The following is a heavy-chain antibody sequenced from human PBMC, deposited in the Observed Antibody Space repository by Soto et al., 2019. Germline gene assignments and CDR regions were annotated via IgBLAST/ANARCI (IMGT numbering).Heavy chain of an antibody. D-gene: IGHD4-17*01. J-gene: IGHJ4*02. V-gene: IGHV3-30-3*01. Sequence: GGSLRLSCAASGFTFSSYAMHWVRQAPGKGLEWVEVISYDGSNKYYADSVKGRFTISRDNSKNTLYLQMNSLRAEDTAVYYCARENYNYGGNFDYWGQGTLVTVSS. CDR1: GFTFSSYA. CDR2: ISYDGSNK. CDR3: ARENYNYGGNFDY.